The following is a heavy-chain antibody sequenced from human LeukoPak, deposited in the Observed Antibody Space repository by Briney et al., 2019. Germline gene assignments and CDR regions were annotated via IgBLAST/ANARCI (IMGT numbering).Heavy chain of an antibody. D-gene: IGHD3/OR15-3a*01. CDR2: ISSSSSYT. J-gene: IGHJ4*02. Sequence: GGSLRLSCAASGFTFSDYYMSWIRQAPGKGLEWVSYISSSSSYTNYADSVKGRFTISRDSAKNSLYLQMNSLRAEDTAVYYCARDYPTWTPYYFDYWGQGTLVTVSS. CDR1: GFTFSDYY. V-gene: IGHV3-11*06. CDR3: ARDYPTWTPYYFDY.